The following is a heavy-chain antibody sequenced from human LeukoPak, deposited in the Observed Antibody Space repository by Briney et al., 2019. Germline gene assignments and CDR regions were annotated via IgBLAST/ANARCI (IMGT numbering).Heavy chain of an antibody. CDR2: IKQDGSEK. CDR3: ARDQVVYYFDY. D-gene: IGHD2-21*01. V-gene: IGHV3-7*01. J-gene: IGHJ4*02. CDR1: GFTFSSYS. Sequence: PGGSLRLSCAASGFTFSSYSMSWVRQAPGKGLEWVANIKQDGSEKYYVDSVKGRFTISRDNAKNSLYLQMNSLRAEDTAVYYCARDQVVYYFDYWGQGTLVTVSS.